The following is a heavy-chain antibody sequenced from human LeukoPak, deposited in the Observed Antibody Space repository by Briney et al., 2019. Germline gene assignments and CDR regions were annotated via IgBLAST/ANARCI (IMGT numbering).Heavy chain of an antibody. V-gene: IGHV3-23*01. CDR1: GFTFSSYA. CDR2: ISGSGGST. Sequence: GGSLRLSCAASGFTFSSYAMSWVRQAPGKGLEWVSAISGSGGSTYYADSVKGRFTISRDNSKNTLYLQMNSLRAEDTAVYYCARTPNYGDYVWFYDYWGQGTLVTVSS. CDR3: ARTPNYGDYVWFYDY. J-gene: IGHJ4*02. D-gene: IGHD4-17*01.